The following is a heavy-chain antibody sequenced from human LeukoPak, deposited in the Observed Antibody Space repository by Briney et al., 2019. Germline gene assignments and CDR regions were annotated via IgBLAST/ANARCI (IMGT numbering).Heavy chain of an antibody. V-gene: IGHV3-66*01. CDR1: GFTVSSNY. D-gene: IGHD2-2*01. CDR2: IYSGGST. Sequence: GGSLRLSCAASGFTVSSNYMSWVRQAPGKGLEWVSVIYSGGSTYYADSVKGRFTISRDNSKNTLYLQMNSLRAEDTAVYYCASDAGSAINCSSTSCYETNYYYDYGMDVWGQGTTVTVSS. J-gene: IGHJ6*02. CDR3: ASDAGSAINCSSTSCYETNYYYDYGMDV.